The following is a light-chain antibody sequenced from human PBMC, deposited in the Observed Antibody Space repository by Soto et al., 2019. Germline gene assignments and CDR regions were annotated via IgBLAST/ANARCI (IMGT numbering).Light chain of an antibody. CDR2: DAS. V-gene: IGKV1-5*01. Sequence: DIQMTQSPSTLSASVGDTVTITCRASQSITTWLAWYQQKPGKAPKLLIQDASSLESGVPSRFSGSGSGTEFTLTISSLQPDDFATYFCQQYDSYWTFGQGTKVEIK. CDR1: QSITTW. CDR3: QQYDSYWT. J-gene: IGKJ1*01.